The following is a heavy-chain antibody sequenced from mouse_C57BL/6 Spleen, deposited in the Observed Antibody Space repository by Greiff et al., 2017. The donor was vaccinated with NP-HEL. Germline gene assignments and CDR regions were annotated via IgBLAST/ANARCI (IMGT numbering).Heavy chain of an antibody. J-gene: IGHJ1*03. Sequence: EVKLMESGGGLVQPGGSLSLSCAASGFTFTDYYMSWVRQPPGKALEWLGFIRNKANGYTTEYSASVKGRFTISRDNSQGILYLQMNALRAGDSATYYCARYIPLTTRYFEVWGTGTTVTVSS. V-gene: IGHV7-3*01. CDR1: GFTFTDYY. CDR2: IRNKANGYTT. CDR3: ARYIPLTTRYFEV. D-gene: IGHD2-13*01.